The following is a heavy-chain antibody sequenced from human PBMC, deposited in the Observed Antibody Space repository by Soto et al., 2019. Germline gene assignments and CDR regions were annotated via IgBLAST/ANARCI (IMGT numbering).Heavy chain of an antibody. J-gene: IGHJ3*02. D-gene: IGHD2-15*01. CDR1: GFTVSSNY. Sequence: EVQLVESGGGLIQPGGSLRLSCAASGFTVSSNYMSWVRQAPGKGLEWVSVIYSGGSTYYADSVKGRFTISRDNSKNTLYLQMNSLRAEDTAVYYCARCLRGGNDAFDIWGQGTMVTVSS. V-gene: IGHV3-53*01. CDR2: IYSGGST. CDR3: ARCLRGGNDAFDI.